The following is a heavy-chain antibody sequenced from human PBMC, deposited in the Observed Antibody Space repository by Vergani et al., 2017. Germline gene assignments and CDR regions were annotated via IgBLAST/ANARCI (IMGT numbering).Heavy chain of an antibody. D-gene: IGHD3-22*01. CDR1: GGSFSGYY. Sequence: QLQLQESGPGLVKPSETLSLTCAVYGGSFSGYYWSWIRQPPGKGLEWIGEINHSGSTNYNPSLKSRVTISVDTSKNQFSLKLSSVTAADTAVYYCARGGAYYYDSSGYHQSPTDYWGQGTLVTVSS. J-gene: IGHJ4*02. CDR2: INHSGST. CDR3: ARGGAYYYDSSGYHQSPTDY. V-gene: IGHV4-34*01.